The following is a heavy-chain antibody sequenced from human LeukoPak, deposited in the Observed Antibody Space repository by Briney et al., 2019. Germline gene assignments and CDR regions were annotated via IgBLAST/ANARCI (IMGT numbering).Heavy chain of an antibody. J-gene: IGHJ3*02. CDR2: ISSSGSTI. CDR1: GFTFSSYA. D-gene: IGHD1-26*01. Sequence: PGGSLRLSCAASGFTFSSYAMSWVRQAPGKGLEWVSYISSSGSTIYYADSVKGRFTISRDNAKNSLYLQMNSLRAEDTAVYYCARVFMGPDAFDIWGQGTMVTVSS. CDR3: ARVFMGPDAFDI. V-gene: IGHV3-48*04.